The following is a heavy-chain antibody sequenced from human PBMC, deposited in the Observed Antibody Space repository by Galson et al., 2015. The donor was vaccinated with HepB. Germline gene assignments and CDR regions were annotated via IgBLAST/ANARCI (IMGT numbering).Heavy chain of an antibody. D-gene: IGHD6-19*01. CDR3: AKGSIAVAGRPGWDAFDI. J-gene: IGHJ3*02. V-gene: IGHV3-23*01. CDR2: ISGSGGST. CDR1: GFTFSSYA. Sequence: SLRLSCAASGFTFSSYAMSWVRQAPGKGLEWVSAISGSGGSTYYADSVKGRFTISRDNSKNTLYLQMNSLRAEDTAVYYCAKGSIAVAGRPGWDAFDIWGQGTMVTVSS.